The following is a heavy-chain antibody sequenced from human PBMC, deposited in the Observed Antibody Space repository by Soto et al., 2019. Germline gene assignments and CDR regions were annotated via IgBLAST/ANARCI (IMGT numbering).Heavy chain of an antibody. Sequence: EVQLLESGGRLVQPGGSLRLSCAASGFSFSTYAMGWVRQAPGKGLEWVSAISGSGSATYYADPVKGRFTISRDNSKDTLYLQMNSLRAGDTAVYYCAKDIKGTGTNAIYDSWGQGSLVTVSS. V-gene: IGHV3-23*01. D-gene: IGHD1-7*01. CDR2: ISGSGSAT. CDR1: GFSFSTYA. J-gene: IGHJ4*02. CDR3: AKDIKGTGTNAIYDS.